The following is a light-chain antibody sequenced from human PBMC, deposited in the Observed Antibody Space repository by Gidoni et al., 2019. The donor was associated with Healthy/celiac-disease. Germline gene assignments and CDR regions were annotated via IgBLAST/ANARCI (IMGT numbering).Light chain of an antibody. CDR2: AAS. Sequence: DIQMTQSPSSRSASVGDRVTITSRASQSISSYLNWYQQKPGKAPKLLIYAASSLQSGVPSRFSGSGSGTDFTLTISSLQPEDFATYYCQQSYSTPRTFXQXTKVEIK. V-gene: IGKV1-39*01. CDR3: QQSYSTPRT. J-gene: IGKJ1*01. CDR1: QSISSY.